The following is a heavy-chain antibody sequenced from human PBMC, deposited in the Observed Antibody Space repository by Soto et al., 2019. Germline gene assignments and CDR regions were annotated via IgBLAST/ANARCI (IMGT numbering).Heavy chain of an antibody. CDR2: ISVFNGYA. J-gene: IGHJ5*01. CDR1: GYSFHNSG. D-gene: IGHD1-1*01. V-gene: IGHV1-18*01. CDR3: SKNGTTWFAS. Sequence: QVQLVQSGPELKKPGASVKVSCKTSGYSFHNSGISWVRQAPGQGLEWMGWISVFNGYAHYAQKFQGRVIMTADTFTNTAYMELRGLTSDDTAMYYCSKNGTTWFASWGQGTPLTVSS.